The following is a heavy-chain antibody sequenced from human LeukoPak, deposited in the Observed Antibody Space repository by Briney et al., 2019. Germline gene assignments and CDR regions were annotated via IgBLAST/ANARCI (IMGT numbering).Heavy chain of an antibody. CDR2: ISYDGSNK. CDR1: GFTFNSYA. D-gene: IGHD4-17*01. J-gene: IGHJ4*02. V-gene: IGHV3-30-3*01. CDR3: ARDPLDYGDYGVYFDY. Sequence: GGSLRLSCAASGFTFNSYAMHWVRQAPGKGLEWVAVISYDGSNKYYADSVKGRFTISRDDSKNTLYLQMNSLRAEDTAVYYCARDPLDYGDYGVYFDYWGQGTLVTVSS.